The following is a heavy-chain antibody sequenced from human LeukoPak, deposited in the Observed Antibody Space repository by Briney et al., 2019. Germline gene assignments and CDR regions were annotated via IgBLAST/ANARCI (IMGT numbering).Heavy chain of an antibody. Sequence: RASVKVSCKASGYTFTSYDINWVRQATGQGLEWMGWMNPNSGNTGYAQKFQGRVTMTRNTSISTAYMELSRLRSDDTAVYYCARVIFWSGYYTGIRYWSQGTLVTVSS. CDR2: MNPNSGNT. CDR1: GYTFTSYD. V-gene: IGHV1-8*01. D-gene: IGHD3-3*01. J-gene: IGHJ4*02. CDR3: ARVIFWSGYYTGIRY.